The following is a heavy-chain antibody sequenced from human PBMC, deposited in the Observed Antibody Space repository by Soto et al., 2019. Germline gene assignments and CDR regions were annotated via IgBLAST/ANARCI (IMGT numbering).Heavy chain of an antibody. CDR1: GYTFTGDE. CDR3: ARGELLWFGELLR. D-gene: IGHD3-10*01. Sequence: SVKVSCKASGYTFTGDEIDWVRQATGQGLEWMGWMNPNSGDTGYAQKFQGRVTMTRNTSISTAYMELSSLRSEDTAVYYCARGELLWFGELLRWGQGTLVTVSS. CDR2: MNPNSGDT. V-gene: IGHV1-8*01. J-gene: IGHJ4*02.